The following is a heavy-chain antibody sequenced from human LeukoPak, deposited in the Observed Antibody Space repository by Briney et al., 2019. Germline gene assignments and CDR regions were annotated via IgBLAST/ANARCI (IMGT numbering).Heavy chain of an antibody. V-gene: IGHV3-7*03. CDR1: GFTVSSNY. D-gene: IGHD6-6*01. CDR2: MKQDGSVK. Sequence: GGSLRLSCAASGFTVSSNYMSWVRQAPGKGPEWVANMKQDGSVKYYVDSVKGRFTIFRDNAKNSVYLQMNSLRAEDTAVYYCARIGYSSSSFDYWGQGTLVTVSS. J-gene: IGHJ4*02. CDR3: ARIGYSSSSFDY.